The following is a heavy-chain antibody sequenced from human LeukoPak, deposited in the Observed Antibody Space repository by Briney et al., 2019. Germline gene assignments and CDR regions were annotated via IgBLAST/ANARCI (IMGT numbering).Heavy chain of an antibody. D-gene: IGHD3-10*01. Sequence: SETLSLTCTVSGGSISSSSYYWGWIRQPPGKGLEWIGYIYYSGSTYYNPSLKSRVTISVDTSKNQFSLKLSSVTAADTAVYYCARLLRGYYFDYWGQGTLVTVSS. J-gene: IGHJ4*02. CDR3: ARLLRGYYFDY. V-gene: IGHV4-31*03. CDR2: IYYSGST. CDR1: GGSISSSSYY.